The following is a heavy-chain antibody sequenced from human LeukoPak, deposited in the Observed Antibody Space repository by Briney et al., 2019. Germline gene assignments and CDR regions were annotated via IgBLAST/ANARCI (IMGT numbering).Heavy chain of an antibody. J-gene: IGHJ3*02. V-gene: IGHV4-59*01. CDR1: GGSISSYH. CDR2: IYYSGST. Sequence: SETLSLTCTVSGGSISSYHWNWIRHPPRQGLEWVGYIYYSGSTNYNPSLKSRVPLSLDTSKKQFSLKLSSVPAAATAMDFCARVRSASAFDMWGQGTMVAVSS. CDR3: ARVRSASAFDM.